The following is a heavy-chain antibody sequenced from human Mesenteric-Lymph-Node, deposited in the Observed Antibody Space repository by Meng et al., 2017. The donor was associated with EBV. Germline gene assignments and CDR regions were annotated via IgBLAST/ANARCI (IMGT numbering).Heavy chain of an antibody. CDR2: ISVYNGNT. D-gene: IGHD6-19*01. CDR3: AREGVSSGWEKVDY. J-gene: IGHJ4*02. CDR1: GYTFTDFG. Sequence: QVQLVQSAAEVKKPGASVKVSYKASGYTFTDFGISWVRQAPGQGLEWMGWISVYNGNTNYAQKFQGRVTMTTDTSTNAAYMELRSLRYDDTAVYYCAREGVSSGWEKVDYWGQGTLVTVSS. V-gene: IGHV1-18*01.